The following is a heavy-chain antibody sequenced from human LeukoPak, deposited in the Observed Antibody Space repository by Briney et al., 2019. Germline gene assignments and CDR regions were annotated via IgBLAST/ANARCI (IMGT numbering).Heavy chain of an antibody. CDR2: ISSSSTYI. CDR3: ARDLLSMVVPAAISSY. J-gene: IGHJ4*02. V-gene: IGHV3-21*01. D-gene: IGHD2-2*02. Sequence: GGSLRLSCAASGFTFSSYSMNWVRQAPGKGLEWVSSISSSSTYIYYADSVKGRFTISRDNAKNSLYPQMNSLRAEDTAVYYCARDLLSMVVPAAISSYWGQGTLVTVSS. CDR1: GFTFSSYS.